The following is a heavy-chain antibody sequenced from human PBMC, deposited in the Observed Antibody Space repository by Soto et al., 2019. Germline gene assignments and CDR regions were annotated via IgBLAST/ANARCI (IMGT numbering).Heavy chain of an antibody. D-gene: IGHD3-16*01. J-gene: IGHJ5*02. CDR1: GASITSENW. CDR3: VRDRGAVWGNYPKRAHIFAP. V-gene: IGHV4-4*02. Sequence: SETLSVTCTVSGASITSENWWSWVRHPPGKGLEWIGEIYHSGSANYNPSLKSRATISLDKSKSQFSLKLTSVTAADKAIYYCVRDRGAVWGNYPKRAHIFAPWGEGTPVTVS. CDR2: IYHSGSA.